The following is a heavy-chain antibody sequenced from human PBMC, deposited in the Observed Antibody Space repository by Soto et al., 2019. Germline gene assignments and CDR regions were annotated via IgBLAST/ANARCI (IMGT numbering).Heavy chain of an antibody. V-gene: IGHV4-30-4*01. D-gene: IGHD3-3*01. CDR1: GGSISSGDYY. Sequence: PSETLSLTCTVSGGSISSGDYYWGWIRQPPGKGLEWIGYIYYSGSTYYNPSLKSRVTISVDTSKNQFSLKLSSVTAADTAVYYCARGLYDFWSGYYTGIYNWFDPWGQGTLVTVSS. CDR2: IYYSGST. CDR3: ARGLYDFWSGYYTGIYNWFDP. J-gene: IGHJ5*02.